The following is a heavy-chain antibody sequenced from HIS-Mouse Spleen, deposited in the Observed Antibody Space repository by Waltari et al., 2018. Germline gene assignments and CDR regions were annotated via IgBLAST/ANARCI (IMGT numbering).Heavy chain of an antibody. CDR3: AREIPYSSSWYDWYFDL. V-gene: IGHV4-39*07. D-gene: IGHD6-13*01. CDR1: GGSISSSSYY. J-gene: IGHJ2*01. CDR2: IYYSGRN. Sequence: QLQLQESGPGLVKPSETLSLTCTVSGGSISSSSYYWGWIRRPPGKGLEGIGGIYYSGRNAYNPSLRSLGTISVDTSKNQGSLKLSSVTAADTAVYYCAREIPYSSSWYDWYFDLWGRGTLVTVSS.